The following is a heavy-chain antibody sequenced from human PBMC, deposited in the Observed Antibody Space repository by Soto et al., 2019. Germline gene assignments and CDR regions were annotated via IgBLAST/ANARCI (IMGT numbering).Heavy chain of an antibody. D-gene: IGHD4-4*01. J-gene: IGHJ2*01. CDR1: GFTFSSYA. Sequence: QVQLVESGGGVVQPGRSLRLSCAASGFTFSSYAMHWVRQAPVKGLEWVAVISYDGSNKYYPDSVKGRFTISRDNSKNTLYLQMNSLRAEDTAVYYCARPLWRDDYNWGYFDLWGRGTLVTVSS. CDR2: ISYDGSNK. CDR3: ARPLWRDDYNWGYFDL. V-gene: IGHV3-30-3*01.